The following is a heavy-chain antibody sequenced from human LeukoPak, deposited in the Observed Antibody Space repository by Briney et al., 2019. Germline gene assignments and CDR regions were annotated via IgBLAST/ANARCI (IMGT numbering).Heavy chain of an antibody. CDR1: GYTFTSYY. CDR3: ARDSRCCSSTSCYGLCGAYYFDY. J-gene: IGHJ4*02. V-gene: IGHV1-46*01. CDR2: INPSGGST. D-gene: IGHD2-2*01. Sequence: ASVKVSCKASGYTFTSYYMHWVRQAPGQGLEWMGIINPSGGSTSYAQRFQGRVTMTRDTSTSTVYMELSSLRSEDTAVYYCARDSRCCSSTSCYGLCGAYYFDYWGQGTLVTVSS.